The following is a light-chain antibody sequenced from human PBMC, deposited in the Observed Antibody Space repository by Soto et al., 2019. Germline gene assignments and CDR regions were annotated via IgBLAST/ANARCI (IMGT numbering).Light chain of an antibody. CDR2: WAS. Sequence: DIVMTQSPDSLAVSLGERATINCKSSQSVLYSSNNKNYLAWYQQKPGQPPKLLIYWASTRESGVPDRFSGSGSGTDFTLTISSLQSEDFAIYYCQQYNNWPRTFGQGTKVDIK. V-gene: IGKV4-1*01. CDR3: QQYNNWPRT. J-gene: IGKJ1*01. CDR1: QSVLYSSNNKNY.